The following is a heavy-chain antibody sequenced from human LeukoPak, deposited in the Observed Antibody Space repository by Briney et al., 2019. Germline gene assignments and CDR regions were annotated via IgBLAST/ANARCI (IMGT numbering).Heavy chain of an antibody. D-gene: IGHD5-18*01. J-gene: IGHJ4*02. V-gene: IGHV3-30*02. CDR3: AKGLVGYRPSYFDY. CDR2: IRYDGSNK. CDR1: GFTFSSYG. Sequence: PGGSLRLSCAASGFTFSSYGMHWVRQAPGKGLEWVAFIRYDGSNKYYADSVKGRFTISRDNSKNTLYLQMNSLRAEDTAVYYCAKGLVGYRPSYFDYWGQGTLVTVSS.